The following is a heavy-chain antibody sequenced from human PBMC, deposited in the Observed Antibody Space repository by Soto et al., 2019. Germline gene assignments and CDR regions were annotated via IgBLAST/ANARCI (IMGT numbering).Heavy chain of an antibody. Sequence: PSETLSLTCAVSGGSISSGGYSWSWIRQPPGKGLEWIGYIYHSGSTYYNPSLKSRVTISVDRSKNQFSLKLSSVTAADTAVYYSARGTTVVAPSYYYYYYGMDVWGQGTTVTVSS. V-gene: IGHV4-30-2*01. CDR1: GGSISSGGYS. D-gene: IGHD2-15*01. J-gene: IGHJ6*02. CDR3: ARGTTVVAPSYYYYYYGMDV. CDR2: IYHSGST.